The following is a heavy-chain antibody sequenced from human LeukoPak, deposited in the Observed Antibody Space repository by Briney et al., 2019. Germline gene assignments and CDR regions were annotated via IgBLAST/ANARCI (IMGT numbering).Heavy chain of an antibody. D-gene: IGHD3-22*01. Sequence: SETLSLTCTVSGGSISGYYWSWIRQPPGKGLEWIGYIYYSGSTNYNPSLKSRVTISVDTSKNQFSLKLSSVTAADTAVYYCARVSSGRVIDYWGQGTLVTVSS. V-gene: IGHV4-59*08. J-gene: IGHJ4*02. CDR3: ARVSSGRVIDY. CDR1: GGSISGYY. CDR2: IYYSGST.